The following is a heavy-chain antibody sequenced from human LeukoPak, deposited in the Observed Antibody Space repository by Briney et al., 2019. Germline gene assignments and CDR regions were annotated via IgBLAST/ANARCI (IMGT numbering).Heavy chain of an antibody. D-gene: IGHD6-19*01. V-gene: IGHV4-59*08. J-gene: IGHJ6*02. CDR1: GGSISSYY. CDR2: IYYSGST. Sequence: SETPSLTCTVSGGSISSYYWSWIRQPPGKGLEWIGYIYYSGSTNYNPSLKSRVTISVDTSKNQFSLKLSSVTAADTAVYYCAGGVYSSGWYSHWYYYGMDVWGQGTTVTVCS. CDR3: AGGVYSSGWYSHWYYYGMDV.